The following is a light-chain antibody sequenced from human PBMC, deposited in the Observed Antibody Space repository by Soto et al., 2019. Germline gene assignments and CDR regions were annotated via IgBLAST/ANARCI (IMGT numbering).Light chain of an antibody. V-gene: IGKV3-15*01. CDR3: QQYYSTPLT. CDR1: QSVSTS. J-gene: IGKJ4*01. Sequence: EIVMTQSPATLSVSPGERAILSCRASQSVSTSLAWYQKKPGQAPKLLIFGASTRATGIPARFSGSGSGTEFTLTISSLQAGDVAVYYCQQYYSTPLTFGGGTKVEIK. CDR2: GAS.